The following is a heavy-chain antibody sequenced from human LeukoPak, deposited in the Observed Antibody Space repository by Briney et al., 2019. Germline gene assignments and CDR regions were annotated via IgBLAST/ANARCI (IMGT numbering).Heavy chain of an antibody. CDR1: GYTFTSYG. CDR3: ARLYTVYCSSTSCPPDY. D-gene: IGHD2-2*01. Sequence: ASVKGSCKASGYTFTSYGISWVRQAPGQGLEWMGWISAYNGNTNYAQKLQGRVTMTTDTSTSTAYMELRSLRSDDTAVYYCARLYTVYCSSTSCPPDYWGQGTLVTVSS. J-gene: IGHJ4*02. CDR2: ISAYNGNT. V-gene: IGHV1-18*01.